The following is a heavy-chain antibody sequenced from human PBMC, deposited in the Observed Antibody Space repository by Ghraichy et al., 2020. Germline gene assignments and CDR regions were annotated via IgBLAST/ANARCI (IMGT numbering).Heavy chain of an antibody. CDR1: GDSINSSSAY. Sequence: SETLSLTCSVSGDSINSSSAYWGWIRQPPGKGLEWIGGVYYSGSTYYNPKFKSRVSITVDTSKNQFSLKLMSVTAADTSVYYCARHVSAGFCGTTSCRTDNWFNPWGQGTQVTVSS. J-gene: IGHJ5*02. V-gene: IGHV4-39*01. CDR3: ARHVSAGFCGTTSCRTDNWFNP. CDR2: VYYSGST. D-gene: IGHD2-2*01.